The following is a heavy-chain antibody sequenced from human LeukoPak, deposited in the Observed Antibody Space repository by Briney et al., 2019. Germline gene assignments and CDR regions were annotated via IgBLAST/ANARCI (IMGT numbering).Heavy chain of an antibody. CDR2: IYYSGSP. CDR1: GGSISTTNYY. Sequence: SETLSLTCTVSGGSISTTNYYWGWIRQPPGKGLEWIGSIYYSGSPYYNPSLKSRVTISVDTSKNQFSLKLSSVTAADTAVYYCARQGALDYGDFYFDYWGQGTLITVSS. D-gene: IGHD4-17*01. CDR3: ARQGALDYGDFYFDY. J-gene: IGHJ4*02. V-gene: IGHV4-39*01.